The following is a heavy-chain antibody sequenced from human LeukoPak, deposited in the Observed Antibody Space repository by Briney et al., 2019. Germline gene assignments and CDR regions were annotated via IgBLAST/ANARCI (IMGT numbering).Heavy chain of an antibody. Sequence: PSETLSLTCTVSGYSISSGYYWGWIRQPPGKGLEWIGSIYHSGSTYYNPSLKSRVTISVDTSRNQFSLKLSSVTAADTAVYYCASLKTKVDYWGQGTLVIVSS. CDR3: ASLKTKVDY. J-gene: IGHJ4*02. CDR1: GYSISSGYY. CDR2: IYHSGST. V-gene: IGHV4-38-2*02.